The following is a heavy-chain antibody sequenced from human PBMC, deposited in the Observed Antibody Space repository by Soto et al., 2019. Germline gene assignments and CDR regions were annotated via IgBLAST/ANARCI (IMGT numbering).Heavy chain of an antibody. Sequence: QVQLQQWGAGMLKPSETLSLTCAVYGGSFSDYKWSWIRQPPGKGLEWIGEINHGGSTNYNPSIRSRVTISVDTSKNQLSLRMKSVTAADSAVYYCARGRADFTMIVVVITAESQYFDYWGQGTLVIVSS. CDR2: INHGGST. V-gene: IGHV4-34*01. CDR1: GGSFSDYK. J-gene: IGHJ4*02. CDR3: ARGRADFTMIVVVITAESQYFDY. D-gene: IGHD3-22*01.